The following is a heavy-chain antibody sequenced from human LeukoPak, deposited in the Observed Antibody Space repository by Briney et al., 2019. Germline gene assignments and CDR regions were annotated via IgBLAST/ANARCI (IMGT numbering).Heavy chain of an antibody. D-gene: IGHD3-22*01. CDR1: GGSFSSGSYY. Sequence: SETLSLTCTVSGGSFSSGSYYWSWIRQPAGTGLEWIGRIYASGSTNYNPSLKSRVTISLDTSKNQFSLKLSSVTAADTAVYYCARTLGYYDSSGYSDFDYWGQGTLVTVSS. V-gene: IGHV4-61*02. CDR2: IYASGST. CDR3: ARTLGYYDSSGYSDFDY. J-gene: IGHJ4*02.